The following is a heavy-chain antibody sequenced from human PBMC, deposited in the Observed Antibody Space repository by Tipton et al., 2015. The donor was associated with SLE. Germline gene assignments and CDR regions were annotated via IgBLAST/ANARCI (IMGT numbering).Heavy chain of an antibody. V-gene: IGHV4-39*07. J-gene: IGHJ3*02. CDR3: AKIYSKGAFDI. D-gene: IGHD2-21*01. CDR1: GGSISSSSYY. CDR2: IYYSGST. Sequence: TLSLTCSVSGGSISSSSYYWGWIRQPPGKGLEWIGSIYYSGSTYYNPSLKSRVTISVDTSKNQFSLKLSSVTAADTAVYYCAKIYSKGAFDIWGQGTMVTVSS.